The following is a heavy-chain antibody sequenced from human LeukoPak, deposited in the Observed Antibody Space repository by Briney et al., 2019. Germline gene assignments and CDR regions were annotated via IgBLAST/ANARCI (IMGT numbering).Heavy chain of an antibody. Sequence: NPSETLSLTCTVSGGSVSSGSYYWSWIRQPPGKGLEWIGYIYYSGTTNYNPSLKSRVTISVDTSKNQFSLRLSSVTAADTAVYYCARSCSGGSCYRFFDYWGQGTLVPVSS. CDR1: GGSVSSGSYY. D-gene: IGHD2-15*01. V-gene: IGHV4-61*01. J-gene: IGHJ4*02. CDR2: IYYSGTT. CDR3: ARSCSGGSCYRFFDY.